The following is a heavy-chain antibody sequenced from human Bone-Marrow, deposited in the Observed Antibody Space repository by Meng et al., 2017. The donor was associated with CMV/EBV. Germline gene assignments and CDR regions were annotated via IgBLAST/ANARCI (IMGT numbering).Heavy chain of an antibody. CDR2: IRYDGSNQ. D-gene: IGHD3-16*01. CDR3: AREEGFGCAFDI. CDR1: GFTFNSYG. Sequence: GESLKISCAASGFTFNSYGMHWVRQAPGKGLEWVAFIRYDGSNQYYADSVEGRFTISRDNAKNSLYLQMNSLRAEDTAVYYCAREEGFGCAFDIWGQGTMVTVSS. V-gene: IGHV3-30*02. J-gene: IGHJ3*02.